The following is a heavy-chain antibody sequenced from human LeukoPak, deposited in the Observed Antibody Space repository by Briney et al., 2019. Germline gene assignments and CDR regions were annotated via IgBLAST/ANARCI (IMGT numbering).Heavy chain of an antibody. CDR1: GGSISSYY. V-gene: IGHV4-4*07. J-gene: IGHJ6*03. Sequence: PSETLSLTCTVSGGSISSYYWSWIWKPPGKGLELMGRICTSGSTNYNPSLKSRVTMSVDTSKNQFSLKLSSVTAADTAVYYCARVNYDILTGQYYYYMDVWGKGTTVTISS. CDR2: ICTSGST. CDR3: ARVNYDILTGQYYYYMDV. D-gene: IGHD3-9*01.